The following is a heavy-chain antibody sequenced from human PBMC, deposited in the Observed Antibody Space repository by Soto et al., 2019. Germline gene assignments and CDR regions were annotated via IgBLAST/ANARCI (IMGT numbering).Heavy chain of an antibody. CDR3: ARELSGYYLNWFDP. J-gene: IGHJ5*02. V-gene: IGHV1-69*13. CDR2: IIPIFGTA. Sequence: SVKVSCKASGGTFSSYAISWVRQAPGQGLEWMGGIIPIFGTANYAQKFQGRVTITADESTSTAYMELSSLRSEDTAVYYCARELSGYYLNWFDPWGQGTLVTVSS. CDR1: GGTFSSYA. D-gene: IGHD3-22*01.